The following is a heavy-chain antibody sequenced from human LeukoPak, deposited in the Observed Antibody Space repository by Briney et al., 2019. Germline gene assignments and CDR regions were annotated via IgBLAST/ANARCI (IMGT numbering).Heavy chain of an antibody. CDR2: IISSSSYI. V-gene: IGHV3-21*04. Sequence: PGGSLRLSCAASGFTFSSYSMNWVRQAPGKGLEWVSSIISSSSYIYYAHSVKGRFTISRDNAKNSLYLQMNSLRAEDTAVYYCAKESNPSEYYDILTGYYPFDYWGQGTLVTVSS. J-gene: IGHJ4*02. CDR3: AKESNPSEYYDILTGYYPFDY. CDR1: GFTFSSYS. D-gene: IGHD3-9*01.